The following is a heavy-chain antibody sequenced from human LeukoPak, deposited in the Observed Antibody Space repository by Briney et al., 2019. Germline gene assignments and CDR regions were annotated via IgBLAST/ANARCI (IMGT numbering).Heavy chain of an antibody. Sequence: KTSETLSPTCTVSGGSISSGGYYWSWIRQHPGKGLEWIGYIYYSGSTYYNPSLKSRVTISVDTSKNQFSLKLSSVTAADTAVYYCARDRDGDYEGTYYYGMGVWGQGTTVTVSS. V-gene: IGHV4-31*03. J-gene: IGHJ6*02. D-gene: IGHD4-17*01. CDR1: GGSISSGGYY. CDR2: IYYSGST. CDR3: ARDRDGDYEGTYYYGMGV.